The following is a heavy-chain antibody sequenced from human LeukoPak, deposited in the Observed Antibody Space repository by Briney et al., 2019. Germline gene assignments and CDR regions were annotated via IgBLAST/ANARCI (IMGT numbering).Heavy chain of an antibody. J-gene: IGHJ5*02. CDR3: ARGWASAANWFDP. CDR2: ISSSSSYI. V-gene: IGHV3-21*01. D-gene: IGHD1-26*01. CDR1: GFTFSSYA. Sequence: PGGSLRLSCAASGFTFSSYAMSWVRQAPGKGLEWVSSISSSSSYIYYADSVKGRFTISRDNAKNSLYLQMNSLRAEDTAVYYCARGWASAANWFDPWGQGTLVTVSS.